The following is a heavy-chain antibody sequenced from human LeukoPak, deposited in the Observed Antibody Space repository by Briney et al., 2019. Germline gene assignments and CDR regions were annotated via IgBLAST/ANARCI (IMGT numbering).Heavy chain of an antibody. D-gene: IGHD6-19*01. Sequence: GGSLRLSCAASGFTFSSYWMSWVRQAPGKGLEWVAVISYDGSNKYYADSVKGRFTISRDNSKNTLYLQMNSLRAEDAAVYYCAQVRPPSGSGWYGGDDYWGQGTLVTVSS. CDR2: ISYDGSNK. J-gene: IGHJ4*02. CDR1: GFTFSSYW. V-gene: IGHV3-30*18. CDR3: AQVRPPSGSGWYGGDDY.